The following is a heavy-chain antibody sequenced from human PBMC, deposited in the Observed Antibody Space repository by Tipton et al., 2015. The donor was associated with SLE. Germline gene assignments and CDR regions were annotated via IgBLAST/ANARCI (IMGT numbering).Heavy chain of an antibody. V-gene: IGHV4-31*03. CDR2: IHYSGST. Sequence: TLSLTCTVSGSSITSAYYWSWIRQHPGRGLEWIGCIHYSGSTYYIPSLKSRVTMSVDTSKNLFFLKLNSVTAADTAVYYCARVPLSRRYGRSYFGLCRPGPLVTVSS. D-gene: IGHD5-18*01. J-gene: IGHJ4*02. CDR1: GSSITSAYY. CDR3: ARVPLSRRYGRSYFGL.